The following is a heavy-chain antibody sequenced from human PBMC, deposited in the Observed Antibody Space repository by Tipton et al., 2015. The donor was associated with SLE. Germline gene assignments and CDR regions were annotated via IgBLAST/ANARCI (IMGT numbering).Heavy chain of an antibody. D-gene: IGHD1-26*01. CDR1: GSSINDYY. V-gene: IGHV4-59*01. Sequence: TLSLTCSVSGSSINDYYWSWIRQPPGKGLEWIGYIHYSGTTHDNPSLKSRVTMSVDMSKNQFSLRLTSVTAADTAVYYCARTLGAIAHTVYDAFDIWGQGKMVTVSS. CDR2: IHYSGTT. J-gene: IGHJ3*02. CDR3: ARTLGAIAHTVYDAFDI.